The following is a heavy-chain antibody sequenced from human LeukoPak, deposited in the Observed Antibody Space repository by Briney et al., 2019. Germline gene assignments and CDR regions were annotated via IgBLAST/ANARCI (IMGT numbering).Heavy chain of an antibody. Sequence: QPGGSLRLSCAASGFTFSSYWMHWVRQAPGKGLVWVSRINSDGSSTSYADSVKGRFTISRDNAKNTLYLRMNSLRAEDTAVYYCARDSGYDDYFDYWGQGTLVTVSS. J-gene: IGHJ4*02. CDR2: INSDGSST. CDR1: GFTFSSYW. V-gene: IGHV3-74*01. CDR3: ARDSGYDDYFDY. D-gene: IGHD5-12*01.